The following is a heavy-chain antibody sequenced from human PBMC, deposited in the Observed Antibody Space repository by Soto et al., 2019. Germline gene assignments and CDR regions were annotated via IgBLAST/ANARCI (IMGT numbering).Heavy chain of an antibody. CDR3: ARIDTYFPAFDL. CDR1: GVSISTSGYY. D-gene: IGHD1-26*01. CDR2: IYYGGLS. V-gene: IGHV4-31*03. Sequence: SETLSLTCSVSGVSISTSGYYWSWIRQHPGRGLEWIGYIYYGGLSKYNPSLKSRLTISVDASKNQLSLNLNSVTGADTAVYYCARIDTYFPAFDLWGLGSLVTVSS. J-gene: IGHJ4*02.